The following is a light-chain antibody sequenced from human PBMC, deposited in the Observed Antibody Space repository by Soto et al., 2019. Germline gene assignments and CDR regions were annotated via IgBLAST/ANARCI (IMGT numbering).Light chain of an antibody. V-gene: IGLV1-51*01. CDR2: DED. Sequence: QSVLTQPPSVSAAPGQKVTISCSGSSSNIGGNSVSWYQQLPGTAPKLLIYDEDKRPSGVPDRFSGSKSGTSATLGITGFQTGDEADYYCGSWDSSLSAYVFATGTKVTVL. CDR1: SSNIGGNS. CDR3: GSWDSSLSAYV. J-gene: IGLJ1*01.